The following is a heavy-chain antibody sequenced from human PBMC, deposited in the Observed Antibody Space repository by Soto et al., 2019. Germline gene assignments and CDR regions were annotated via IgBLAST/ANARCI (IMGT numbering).Heavy chain of an antibody. V-gene: IGHV1-18*04. CDR3: ARDKGSYGMDV. CDR2: ISAYNCNT. J-gene: IGHJ6*02. CDR1: GYTXTSYG. Sequence: SXKVSFKASGYTXTSYGIRLVRQAPGQGLEWMGWISAYNCNTNYAQKLQGRVTMTTEKSTSTAYIELRSMRSDDTAVYYCARDKGSYGMDVWGQGTTVTVSS.